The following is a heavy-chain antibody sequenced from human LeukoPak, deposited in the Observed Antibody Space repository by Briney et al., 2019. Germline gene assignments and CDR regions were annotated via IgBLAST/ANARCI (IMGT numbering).Heavy chain of an antibody. CDR3: ARERVYGYLFDY. CDR2: INSDGRST. V-gene: IGHV3-74*01. CDR1: GFTFSSDW. D-gene: IGHD5-18*01. J-gene: IGHJ4*02. Sequence: PGGSLRLSCAAPGFTFSSDWMRSVRQAREKGLVWVSRINSDGRSTSYADSVKGRFTISRDNAKNTLYLQMNSLRAEDTAVYYCARERVYGYLFDYWGQGTLVTVPS.